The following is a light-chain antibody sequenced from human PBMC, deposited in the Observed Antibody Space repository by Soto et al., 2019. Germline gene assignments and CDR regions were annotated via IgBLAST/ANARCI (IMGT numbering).Light chain of an antibody. CDR1: SSNIGSNP. Sequence: QSVLTQPPSASGTPGQRVTISCSGSSSNIGSNPVNWYQQLPGTAPKLLIYINNERPSGVPDRFSGSKSGTSASLAISGLQSEAEADYYCAAWEDSLNGVVFGAGTKVTVL. CDR3: AAWEDSLNGVV. V-gene: IGLV1-44*01. CDR2: INN. J-gene: IGLJ3*02.